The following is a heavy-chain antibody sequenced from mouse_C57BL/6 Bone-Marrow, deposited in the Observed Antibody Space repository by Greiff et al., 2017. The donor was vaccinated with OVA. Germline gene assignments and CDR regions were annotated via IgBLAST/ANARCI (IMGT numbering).Heavy chain of an antibody. CDR2: IYPGGGYT. CDR1: GYTFTNYW. J-gene: IGHJ4*01. CDR3: ARGGIPYYAMDY. V-gene: IGHV1-63*01. Sequence: VQRVESGAELVRPGTSVKMSCKASGYTFTNYWIGWAKQRPGHGLEWIGDIYPGGGYTNYNEKFKGKATLTADKSSSTAYMQFSSLTSEDSAIYYCARGGIPYYAMDYWGQGTSVTVSS.